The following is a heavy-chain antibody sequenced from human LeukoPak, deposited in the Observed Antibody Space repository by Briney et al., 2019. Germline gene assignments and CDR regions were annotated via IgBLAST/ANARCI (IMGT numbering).Heavy chain of an antibody. J-gene: IGHJ4*02. CDR2: ISYDGSNK. CDR1: GFTFSSYG. Sequence: GRSLRLSCAASGFTFSSYGMHWVRQAPGKGLEWVAVISYDGSNKYYADSVKGRFTISRDNSKNTLYLQMNSLGAEDTAVYYCAKERVGYGYYFDYWGQGTLVTVSS. CDR3: AKERVGYGYYFDY. D-gene: IGHD5-18*01. V-gene: IGHV3-30*18.